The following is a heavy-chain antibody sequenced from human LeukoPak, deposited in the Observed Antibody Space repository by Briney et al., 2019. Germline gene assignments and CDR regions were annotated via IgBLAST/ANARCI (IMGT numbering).Heavy chain of an antibody. D-gene: IGHD6-19*01. CDR3: ATDRVAGRRPLLELGY. V-gene: IGHV3-23*01. CDR2: ISASGSNT. CDR1: RFTFSSYA. J-gene: IGHJ4*02. Sequence: GRSLRLSCAASRFTFSSYAMSWVRQAPGKGLEWVSSISASGSNTYYADSVKGRFTISRDNSKNTLYLQMNSLRAEDTAIYYCATDRVAGRRPLLELGYWGQGTLVTVSS.